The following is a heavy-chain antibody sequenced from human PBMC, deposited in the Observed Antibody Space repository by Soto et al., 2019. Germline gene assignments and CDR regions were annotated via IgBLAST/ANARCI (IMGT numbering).Heavy chain of an antibody. D-gene: IGHD3-10*01. J-gene: IGHJ4*02. Sequence: TGGSLRLSCAASGFTFSNAWMNWVRQAPGKGLEWVGRIKSKTDGGTTDYAAPVKGRFTISRDDSKNTLYLQMNSLKTEDTAVYYCTTDYGLLWFGATSTSKNGLDYWGQGTLVTVSS. CDR3: TTDYGLLWFGATSTSKNGLDY. CDR2: IKSKTDGGTT. CDR1: GFTFSNAW. V-gene: IGHV3-15*07.